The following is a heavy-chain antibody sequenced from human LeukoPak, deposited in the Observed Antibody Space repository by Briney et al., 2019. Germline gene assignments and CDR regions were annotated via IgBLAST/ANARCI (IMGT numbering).Heavy chain of an antibody. J-gene: IGHJ4*02. CDR2: INSDGSST. Sequence: GGSLRLSCAASGFTFSSYWMHWVRQAPGKGLVGVSRINSDGSSTSYADSVKGRFTISRDNAKNTLYLQMNSLRAEDTAVYYCARGPASGSYGYWGQGTLVTVSS. CDR1: GFTFSSYW. V-gene: IGHV3-74*01. D-gene: IGHD1-26*01. CDR3: ARGPASGSYGY.